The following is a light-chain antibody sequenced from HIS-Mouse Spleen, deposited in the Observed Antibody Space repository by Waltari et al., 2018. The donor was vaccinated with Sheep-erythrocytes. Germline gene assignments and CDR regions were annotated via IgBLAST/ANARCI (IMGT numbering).Light chain of an antibody. CDR3: QSADSSGTYV. CDR2: KDS. J-gene: IGLJ1*01. V-gene: IGLV3-25*03. Sequence: SYELTQPPSVSVSPGQTARITCSGDALPKQYAYWYQQKPGQAPVVVIYKDSKRPSGIPDRFSGSSSGATVTLTISGVQAEDDADYYCQSADSSGTYVFGTGTKVTVL. CDR1: ALPKQY.